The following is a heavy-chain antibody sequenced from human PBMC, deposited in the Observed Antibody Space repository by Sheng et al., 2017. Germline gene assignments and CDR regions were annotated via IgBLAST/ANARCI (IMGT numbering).Heavy chain of an antibody. Sequence: QVQLQESGPGLVKPSETLSLTCTVSGGSISSYYWSWIRQPPGKGLEWIGYIYYSGSTNYNPSLKSRVTISVDTSKNQFSLKLSSVTAADTAVYYCARGSDVYSYGRDVFPIWGQGTVVTVSS. CDR2: IYYSGST. J-gene: IGHJ3*02. D-gene: IGHD5-18*01. CDR3: ARGSDVYSYGRDVFPI. V-gene: IGHV4-59*12. CDR1: GGSISSYY.